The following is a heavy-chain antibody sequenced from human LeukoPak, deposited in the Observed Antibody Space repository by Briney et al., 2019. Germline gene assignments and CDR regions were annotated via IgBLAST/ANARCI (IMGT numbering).Heavy chain of an antibody. J-gene: IGHJ4*02. CDR1: GFTFSTYA. V-gene: IGHV3-21*01. CDR3: ARVDNWNEVTDDY. D-gene: IGHD1-20*01. CDR2: ISSSSKYI. Sequence: GGSLRRSCAASGFTFSTYAMTWVRQAPGKGLEWVSSISSSSKYIYYADSVKGRFTISRDNARNSLYLQMNSLRAEDTAVYYCARVDNWNEVTDDYWGQGTLVTVSS.